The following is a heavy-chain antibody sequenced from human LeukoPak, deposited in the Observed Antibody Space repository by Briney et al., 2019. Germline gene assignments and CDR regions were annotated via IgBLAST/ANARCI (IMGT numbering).Heavy chain of an antibody. CDR1: GGSISSYY. CDR3: ANQPYSGYGGNNWFDP. CDR2: IYTSGST. D-gene: IGHD5-12*01. V-gene: IGHV4-4*07. J-gene: IGHJ5*02. Sequence: SETLSLTCTVSGGSISSYYWSWIRQPAGKGLEWIGRIYTSGSTNYNPSLKSRVTMSVDTSKNQFSLKLSSVTAADTAVYYCANQPYSGYGGNNWFDPWGQGTLVTVSS.